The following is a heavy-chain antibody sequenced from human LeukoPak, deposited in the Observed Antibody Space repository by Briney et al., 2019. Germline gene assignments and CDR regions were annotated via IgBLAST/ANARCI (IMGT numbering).Heavy chain of an antibody. D-gene: IGHD1-26*01. J-gene: IGHJ6*02. CDR1: GFTFSSYW. CDR2: IKQDGSEK. Sequence: GGSLRLSCAASGFTFSSYWMSWVRQAPGKGLEWVVNIKQDGSEKYYVDSVKGRFTISRDNAKNSLYLQMNSLRAEDTAVYYCARDLVSHFYYYYGMDVWGQGTTVTVSS. V-gene: IGHV3-7*01. CDR3: ARDLVSHFYYYYGMDV.